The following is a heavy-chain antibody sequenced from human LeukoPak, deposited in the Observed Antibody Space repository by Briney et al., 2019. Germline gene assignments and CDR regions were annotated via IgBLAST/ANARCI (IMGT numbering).Heavy chain of an antibody. D-gene: IGHD1-1*01. CDR3: ARDYGLQQVFDY. CDR1: GYTFTTYA. CDR2: INADNDNT. V-gene: IGHV1-3*01. J-gene: IGHJ4*02. Sequence: ASVKVSCKASGYTFTTYAMHWVRQAPGQRLEWMGWINADNDNTKYSQKFKGRVTITRDTSASTVYMELSSLRSEDTAVYYCARDYGLQQVFDYWGQGTLVTVSS.